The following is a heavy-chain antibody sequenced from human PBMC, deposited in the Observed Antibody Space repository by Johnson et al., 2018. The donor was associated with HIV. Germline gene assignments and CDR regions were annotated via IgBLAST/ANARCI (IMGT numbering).Heavy chain of an antibody. Sequence: QVQLVESGGGVVRPGGSLRLSCAASGFKFDDNGLNWVRQGPGKGLEWVAFIRYDGSNEYYPDSVRGRFSISRDNSKNTLYLQMNTLRGDDTAVYYCARGGEETAADVFDIWGQGTMVTVSS. CDR3: ARGGEETAADVFDI. D-gene: IGHD6-25*01. J-gene: IGHJ3*02. CDR2: IRYDGSNE. CDR1: GFKFDDNG. V-gene: IGHV3-30*02.